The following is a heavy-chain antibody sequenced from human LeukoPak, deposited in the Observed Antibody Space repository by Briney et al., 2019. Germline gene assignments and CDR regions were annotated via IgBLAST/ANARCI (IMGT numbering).Heavy chain of an antibody. CDR3: ARVVDHDYGDYYLDY. CDR1: GFTFSSYG. J-gene: IGHJ4*02. CDR2: IRYDGSNK. V-gene: IGHV3-30*02. Sequence: GGSLRLSCAASGFTFSSYGMHWVRQAPGKGLEWVAFIRYDGSNKYYADSVKGRFTISRDNSKNTLYLQMNSLRAEDTAVYYCARVVDHDYGDYYLDYWGQGTLITVSS. D-gene: IGHD4-17*01.